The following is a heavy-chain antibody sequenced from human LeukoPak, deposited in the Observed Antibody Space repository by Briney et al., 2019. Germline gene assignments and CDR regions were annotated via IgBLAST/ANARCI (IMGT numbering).Heavy chain of an antibody. V-gene: IGHV3-11*01. J-gene: IGHJ4*02. D-gene: IGHD3-22*01. CDR2: ISSSGSTI. CDR3: AREYYDSSGYYYFDY. Sequence: GGSLRLSCAASGFTFSDYYMSWIRQAPGKGLEWVSYISSSGSTIYYADSVKGRFTISRDNAKNSLYLQMNSLRAEDTAVYYCAREYYDSSGYYYFDYWGQGTLVTVSS. CDR1: GFTFSDYY.